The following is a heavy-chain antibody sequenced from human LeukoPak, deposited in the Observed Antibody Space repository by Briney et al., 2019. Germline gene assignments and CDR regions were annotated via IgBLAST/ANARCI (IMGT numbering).Heavy chain of an antibody. CDR1: EFTFSSYG. Sequence: GGSLRLSCAASEFTFSSYGMHWVRQAPGKGLDWVAFIRYDGSNKYYADSVKGRFTISRDNSKNTLYLQMNGLRVEDTAVYFCARGLYCSSISCGGGLEYWGQGTLVTVSS. V-gene: IGHV3-30*02. J-gene: IGHJ4*02. CDR3: ARGLYCSSISCGGGLEY. CDR2: IRYDGSNK. D-gene: IGHD2-2*01.